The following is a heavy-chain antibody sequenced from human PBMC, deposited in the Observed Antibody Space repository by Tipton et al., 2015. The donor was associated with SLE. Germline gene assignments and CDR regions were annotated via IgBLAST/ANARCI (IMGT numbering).Heavy chain of an antibody. V-gene: IGHV3-74*01. CDR2: INSDGSST. CDR1: GFTFSSYW. J-gene: IGHJ3*02. Sequence: SLRLSCAASGFTFSSYWMHWVRQAPGKGLVWVSRINSDGSSTSYADSVKGRFTISRDNAKNTLYLQMNSLRAEDTAVYYCARDQPVGGGAFDIWGQGTMVTVSS. D-gene: IGHD2-15*01. CDR3: ARDQPVGGGAFDI.